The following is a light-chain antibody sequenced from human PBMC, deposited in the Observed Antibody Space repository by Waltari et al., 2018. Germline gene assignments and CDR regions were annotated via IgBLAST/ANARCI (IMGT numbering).Light chain of an antibody. CDR3: QLWESGSDRVV. CDR1: SIGSRS. J-gene: IGLJ2*01. Sequence: SYVLTQPPSVSVAPGKAARITCGGNSIGSRSGHWYQQKPGQAPVLVIYYDSDRPSGIPERISGSKSWNTATLTISRVEAGDEAAYYCQLWESGSDRVVFGGGTKLTVL. V-gene: IGLV3-21*01. CDR2: YDS.